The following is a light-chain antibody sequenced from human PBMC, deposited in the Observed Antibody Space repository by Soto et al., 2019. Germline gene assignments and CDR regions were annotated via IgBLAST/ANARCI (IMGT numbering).Light chain of an antibody. J-gene: IGKJ1*01. CDR1: QSISSY. CDR2: AAS. CDR3: QQSYSIWT. V-gene: IGKV1-39*01. Sequence: DIQMTQSPSSLSASVGDRVTITCRASQSISSYLNWYQQKPGKAPKLLIYAASSLQSGVPSRFSGSGSGTDFTLTISSLQPEDFETYYCQQSYSIWTFGQGTNVEIK.